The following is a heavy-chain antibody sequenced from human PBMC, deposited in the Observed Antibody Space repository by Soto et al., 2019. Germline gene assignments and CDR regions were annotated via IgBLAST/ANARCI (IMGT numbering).Heavy chain of an antibody. V-gene: IGHV4-59*08. CDR3: ARHLIY. J-gene: IGHJ4*02. Sequence: QVQLQESGPGLVKPSETLSLTCTVSGGSISSSYWSWIRQPPGKGLEWSGYIYDSGSTYYNSSLKSRVTMSVDTSKNQFSLKLSSVTAADTAVYYCARHLIYWGQGTPVTVSS. CDR1: GGSISSSY. CDR2: IYDSGST. D-gene: IGHD2-21*01.